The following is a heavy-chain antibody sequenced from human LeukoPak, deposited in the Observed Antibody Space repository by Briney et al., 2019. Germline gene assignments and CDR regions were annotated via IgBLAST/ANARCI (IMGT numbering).Heavy chain of an antibody. CDR1: GGSISSGSYY. CDR2: ILYNEGT. Sequence: SETLSLTCTVSGGSISSGSYYWRWIRQPPGKGLERIAYILYNEGTSYNHSLKSRVTISVDTSNNQLSLKVNSVTAADTAMYYCVKSISRYQPWSLDIWGRGTMVTVSS. D-gene: IGHD2-2*01. J-gene: IGHJ3*02. CDR3: VKSISRYQPWSLDI. V-gene: IGHV4-61*01.